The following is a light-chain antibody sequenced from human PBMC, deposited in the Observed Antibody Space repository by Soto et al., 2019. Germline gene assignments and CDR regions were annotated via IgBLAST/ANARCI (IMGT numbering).Light chain of an antibody. CDR3: QVRGSGPPELT. V-gene: IGKV3-11*01. J-gene: IGKJ4*01. Sequence: EIVLTQSPATLSLSPGERATLSCGASQSVSIDLAWYQQKPGQAPRLLIYDVSNRATDIPARFSGSGSGTDFTLTISSLEPEDFGVYYCQVRGSGPPELTFGGGTKVDIK. CDR2: DVS. CDR1: QSVSID.